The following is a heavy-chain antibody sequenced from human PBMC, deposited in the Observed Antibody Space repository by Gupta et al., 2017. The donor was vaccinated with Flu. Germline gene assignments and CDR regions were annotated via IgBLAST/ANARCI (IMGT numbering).Heavy chain of an antibody. CDR3: ARDSSFGNYLDF. D-gene: IGHD4-4*01. V-gene: IGHV3-72*01. CDR2: IKDKDNGYGL. J-gene: IGHJ4*02. Sequence: RQAPGKGLEWVGLIKDKDNGYGLEYAASVKGRFTISRDDSKNSLYLQMNSLRTEDTAVYYCARDSSFGNYLDFWGQGALVTVSS.